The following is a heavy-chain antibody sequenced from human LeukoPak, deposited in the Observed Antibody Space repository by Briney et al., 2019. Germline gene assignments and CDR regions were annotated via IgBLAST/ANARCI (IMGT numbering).Heavy chain of an antibody. J-gene: IGHJ3*02. CDR1: GYTFTSYD. V-gene: IGHV1-8*01. Sequence: GASVKVSCKASGYTFTSYDINWVRQATGQGLEWMGWMNPNSGNTGYAQKFQGRVTMTRNTSISTAYMELSRLRSEDTAVYYCARASEVPGADDAFDIWGQGTMVTVSS. CDR3: ARASEVPGADDAFDI. D-gene: IGHD3-10*01. CDR2: MNPNSGNT.